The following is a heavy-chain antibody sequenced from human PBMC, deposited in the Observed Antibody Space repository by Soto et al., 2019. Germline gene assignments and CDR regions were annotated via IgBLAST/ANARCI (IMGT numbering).Heavy chain of an antibody. CDR2: MSGDSRT. V-gene: IGHV3-23*03. CDR1: GFTFSYSV. Sequence: GGSLRLSCVGSGFTFSYSVMAWVRQSPGKGLEWLSVMSGDSRTRYALSVTGRFTISRDNSKNTLYLQMRSLRAEDAAAYYCVKWHTSNFDSLPFTGFDFWGQGTQVTVSS. CDR3: VKWHTSNFDSLPFTGFDF. J-gene: IGHJ4*02. D-gene: IGHD3-22*01.